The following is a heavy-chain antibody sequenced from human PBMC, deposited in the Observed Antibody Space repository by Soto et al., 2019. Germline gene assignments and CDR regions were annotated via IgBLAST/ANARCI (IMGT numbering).Heavy chain of an antibody. CDR3: AREGQGDYPVEILFDI. J-gene: IGHJ3*02. D-gene: IGHD4-17*01. CDR2: ISSSSSYI. V-gene: IGHV3-21*01. Sequence: EVQLVESGGGLVKPGGSLRLSCAASGFTFSSYSMNWVRQAPGKGLEWVSSISSSSSYIYYADSVKGRFTISRDNAKNSLYLQMNSLRAEDTAVYYCAREGQGDYPVEILFDIWGQGTMVTVSS. CDR1: GFTFSSYS.